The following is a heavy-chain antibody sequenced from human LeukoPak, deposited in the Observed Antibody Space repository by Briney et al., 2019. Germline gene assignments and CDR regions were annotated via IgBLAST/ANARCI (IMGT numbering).Heavy chain of an antibody. CDR1: GFTFSSNW. Sequence: GSLRLSCAASGFTFSSNWMHWVRQAPGKGLEWVSSISSSSSYIYYADSVKGRFTISRDNAKNSLYLQMNSLRAEDTAVYYCARELGGYCSSTSCLEPYIDYWGQGTLVTVSS. CDR2: ISSSSSYI. D-gene: IGHD2-2*01. J-gene: IGHJ4*02. CDR3: ARELGGYCSSTSCLEPYIDY. V-gene: IGHV3-21*01.